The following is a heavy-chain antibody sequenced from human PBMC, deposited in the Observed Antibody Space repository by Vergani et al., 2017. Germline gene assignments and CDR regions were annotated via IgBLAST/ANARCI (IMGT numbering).Heavy chain of an antibody. V-gene: IGHV3-15*01. D-gene: IGHD3-10*01. J-gene: IGHJ4*02. CDR1: GFTFSNAW. CDR3: TTDLYQLLWFGDYKIDY. CDR2: IKSKTDGGTT. Sequence: EVQLVESGGGLVKPGGSLRLSCAASGFTFSNAWMSWVRQAPGKGLEWVGRIKSKTDGGTTDYAAPVKGRFTISRDDSKNTLYLQMNSLKTEDTAVYYCTTDLYQLLWFGDYKIDYWGQGTLVTVSS.